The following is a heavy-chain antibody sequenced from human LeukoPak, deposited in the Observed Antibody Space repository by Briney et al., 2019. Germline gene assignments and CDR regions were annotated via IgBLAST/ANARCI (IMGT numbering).Heavy chain of an antibody. D-gene: IGHD6-13*01. CDR3: ARDSSSWNKGFDY. V-gene: IGHV4-59*01. CDR2: IYYSGST. Sequence: SETLSLTCTVSGGSISSYYWSWIRQPPGKGLEWIGYIYYSGSTNYNPSLKSRVTISVDTSKNQFSLKLSSVTAADTAVYYCARDSSSWNKGFDYWGQGTLVTVSS. CDR1: GGSISSYY. J-gene: IGHJ4*02.